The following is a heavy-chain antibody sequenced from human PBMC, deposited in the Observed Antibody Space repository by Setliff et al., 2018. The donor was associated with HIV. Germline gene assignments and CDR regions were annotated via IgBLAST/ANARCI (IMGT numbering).Heavy chain of an antibody. D-gene: IGHD2-8*02. CDR3: ARVSSTYWYSIFRNYYYHMDV. J-gene: IGHJ6*03. CDR2: IKHSGST. Sequence: SETLSLTCAVYGESFSGYYWSWIRQPPGKGLEWIGEIKHSGSTNYNPSLKSRVTISIDMSKNQFSLKLSSVTAADTAVYYCARVSSTYWYSIFRNYYYHMDVWGKGTTVTVSS. CDR1: GESFSGYY. V-gene: IGHV4-34*01.